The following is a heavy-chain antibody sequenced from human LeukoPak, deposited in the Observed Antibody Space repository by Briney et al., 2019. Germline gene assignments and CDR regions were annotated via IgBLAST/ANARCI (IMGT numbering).Heavy chain of an antibody. CDR2: ISGSGGST. J-gene: IGHJ5*02. CDR3: AKARGLRFLEWLLSA. V-gene: IGHV3-23*01. CDR1: GFTFSSYA. Sequence: GGSLRLSCAASGFTFSSYAMSWVRQAPGKGLEWVSAISGSGGSTYYADSVKGRFTISRDNSKNTLYLQMNSLRAEDTAVYYCAKARGLRFLEWLLSAWGQGTLVTVSS. D-gene: IGHD3-3*01.